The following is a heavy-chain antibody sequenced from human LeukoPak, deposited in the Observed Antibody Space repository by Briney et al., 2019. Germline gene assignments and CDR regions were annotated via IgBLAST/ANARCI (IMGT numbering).Heavy chain of an antibody. D-gene: IGHD5-24*01. Sequence: ASVKVSCKASGYTFTGYFMHWVRQAPGQGLEWMGWLNPNSGDTNYAQKFQGRVSMTRDTSISTAYMDLSDLRSDDTAVYYCARGRNIEMTTMSGGSDYWGQGTLVTVSS. J-gene: IGHJ4*02. V-gene: IGHV1-2*02. CDR3: ARGRNIEMTTMSGGSDY. CDR1: GYTFTGYF. CDR2: LNPNSGDT.